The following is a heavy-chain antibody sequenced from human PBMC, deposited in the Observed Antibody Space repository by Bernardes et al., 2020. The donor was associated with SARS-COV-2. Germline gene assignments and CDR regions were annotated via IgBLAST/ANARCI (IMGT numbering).Heavy chain of an antibody. D-gene: IGHD3-3*01. CDR1: GGSFSGYY. J-gene: IGHJ6*03. CDR2: INHSGST. CDR3: ARVIRNYDFWSGYYTHYYYYMDV. V-gene: IGHV4-34*01. Sequence: LSLTCAVYGGSFSGYYWSWIRQPPGKGLEWIGEINHSGSTNYNPSLKSRVTISVDTSKNQFSLKLSSVTAADTAVYYCARVIRNYDFWSGYYTHYYYYMDVWGKGTTVTVSS.